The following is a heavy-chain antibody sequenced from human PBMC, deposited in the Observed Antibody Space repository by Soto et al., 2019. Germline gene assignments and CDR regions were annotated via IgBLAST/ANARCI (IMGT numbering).Heavy chain of an antibody. CDR3: DRRIRGALAYYFDP. CDR2: IYWDDAD. D-gene: IGHD3-10*01. CDR1: GFSATSSGVG. V-gene: IGHV2-5*02. Sequence: QITLKESGPPLVKPTQTLTLTCAFSGFSATSSGVGVAWLRQPPGKALEWLAVIYWDDADQYRPSLKTRLTISKETTEQQAAPATTNMDPVEKGTYYWDRRIRGALAYYFDPSGQRTLVAVTA. J-gene: IGHJ4*02.